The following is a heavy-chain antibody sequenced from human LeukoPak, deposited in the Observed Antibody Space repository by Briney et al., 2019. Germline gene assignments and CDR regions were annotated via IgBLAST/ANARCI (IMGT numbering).Heavy chain of an antibody. CDR2: ISGSGDVT. J-gene: IGHJ5*02. CDR3: TKGLAEYVSGGYYKNRCLDP. V-gene: IGHV3-23*01. Sequence: QPGGSLRLSCAASGFTFSSYSMNWVRQAPGKGLEWVSVISGSGDVTYYADSVKGRFTIFRDNSNNMLYLQMNSLRVEDTAIYYYTKGLAEYVSGGYYKNRCLDPWGQGTLVTVSS. D-gene: IGHD3-10*01. CDR1: GFTFSSYS.